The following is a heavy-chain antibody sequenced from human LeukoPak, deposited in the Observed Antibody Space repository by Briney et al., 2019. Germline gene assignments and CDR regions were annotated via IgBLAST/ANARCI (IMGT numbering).Heavy chain of an antibody. V-gene: IGHV4-61*02. D-gene: IGHD1-7*01. CDR1: GGSISSGSYY. J-gene: IGHJ4*02. CDR2: IYTSGST. CDR3: ARLYGNYQNYFDY. Sequence: SSQTLSLTCTVSGGSISSGSYYWSWIRQPAGKGLEWIGRIYTSGSTNSNPSLKSRVTISGDTSKNQFSLKLRSVTAADTAVYYCARLYGNYQNYFDYWGQGTLVTVSS.